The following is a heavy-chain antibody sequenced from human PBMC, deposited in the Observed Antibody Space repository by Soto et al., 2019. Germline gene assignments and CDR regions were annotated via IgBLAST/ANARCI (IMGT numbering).Heavy chain of an antibody. V-gene: IGHV4-4*02. CDR3: ASAREVTTGDYFDY. J-gene: IGHJ4*02. CDR2: IYHSGST. Sequence: SETLSLTCAVSGGSISSSNWWSWVRQPPGKGLEWIGEIYHSGSTNYNPSLKSRVTISVDKSKNQFSLKLSSVTAADTAVYYCASAREVTTGDYFDYWGQGTLVTVSS. CDR1: GGSISSSNW. D-gene: IGHD4-17*01.